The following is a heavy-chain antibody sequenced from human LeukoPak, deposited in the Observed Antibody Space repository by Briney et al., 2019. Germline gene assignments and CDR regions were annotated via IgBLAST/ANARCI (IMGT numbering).Heavy chain of an antibody. D-gene: IGHD1-7*01. CDR3: ARVLTPGITGTTTGAFDI. Sequence: KPGGSLRLSCAASGFTFSSYSMNWVRQAPGKGLEWVSSISSSSSYIYYADSVKGRFTISRDNAKNSLYLQMNSLRAEDTAVYYCARVLTPGITGTTTGAFDIWGQGTMVTVSS. J-gene: IGHJ3*02. V-gene: IGHV3-21*01. CDR1: GFTFSSYS. CDR2: ISSSSSYI.